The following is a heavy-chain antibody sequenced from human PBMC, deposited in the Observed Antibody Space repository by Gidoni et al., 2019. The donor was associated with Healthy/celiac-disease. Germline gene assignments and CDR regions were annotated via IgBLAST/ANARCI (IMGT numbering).Heavy chain of an antibody. CDR1: GFTFSSYS. CDR2: ISSSSSYI. J-gene: IGHJ6*02. CDR3: ARDKGEYSPPEGYYYYYYGMDV. Sequence: EVQLVESGGGLVKPGGSLRLSCAASGFTFSSYSMNWVRQAPGKGLEWVSSISSSSSYIYYADSVKGRFTISRDNAKNSLYLQMNSLRAEDTAVYYCARDKGEYSPPEGYYYYYYGMDVWGQGTTVTVSS. V-gene: IGHV3-21*01. D-gene: IGHD3-10*01.